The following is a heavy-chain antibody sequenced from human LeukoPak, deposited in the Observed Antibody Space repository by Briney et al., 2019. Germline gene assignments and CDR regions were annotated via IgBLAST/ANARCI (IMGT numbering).Heavy chain of an antibody. J-gene: IGHJ4*02. V-gene: IGHV3-7*01. D-gene: IGHD3-10*01. CDR2: IKPDGSEK. CDR1: GFTFSSYW. Sequence: GGSLRLSCAASGFTFSSYWMSWVRQSPGKGLEWVANIKPDGSEKYFMDSVKGRFAISRDNAKNALYLEMNSLRAEDTAEYFCARERMYSGSGSTYPYYDYWGQGTLVTVSS. CDR3: ARERMYSGSGSTYPYYDY.